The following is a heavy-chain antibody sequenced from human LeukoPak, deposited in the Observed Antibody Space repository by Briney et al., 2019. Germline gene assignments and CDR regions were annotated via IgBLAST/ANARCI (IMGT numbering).Heavy chain of an antibody. Sequence: SVKVSCKASGGTFSSYDISWVRQAPGQGLEWMGGITPIFGTAKYAQKFQGRVTMTRDTSTSTVYMELSSLRSEDTAVYYCARLYSGSYADAFDIWGQGTMVTVSS. CDR3: ARLYSGSYADAFDI. D-gene: IGHD1-26*01. CDR2: ITPIFGTA. J-gene: IGHJ3*02. CDR1: GGTFSSYD. V-gene: IGHV1-69*05.